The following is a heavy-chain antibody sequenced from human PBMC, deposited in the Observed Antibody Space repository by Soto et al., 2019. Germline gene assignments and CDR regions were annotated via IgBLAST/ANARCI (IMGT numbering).Heavy chain of an antibody. Sequence: QVQQHQWGAGLLKPSETLSLTCAVDDGYFXTYYWNXIRQSPGKGLEWIGKINYSGSNNYNPSLKSRVTISIDMSKNQVSLKLTSVTAADTAVYFCARGGSSDWQVAFDIWGQGTTVTVSS. CDR2: INYSGSN. CDR3: ARGGSSDWQVAFDI. V-gene: IGHV4-34*01. D-gene: IGHD6-19*01. CDR1: DGYFXTYY. J-gene: IGHJ3*02.